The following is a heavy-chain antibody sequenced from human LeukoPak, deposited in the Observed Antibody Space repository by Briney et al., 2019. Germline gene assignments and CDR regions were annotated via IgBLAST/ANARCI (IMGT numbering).Heavy chain of an antibody. CDR3: AKERVKLAARPVGLDY. CDR2: ISGSGRTK. D-gene: IGHD6-6*01. CDR1: GFTFGNHL. J-gene: IGHJ4*02. V-gene: IGHV3-23*01. Sequence: GGSLRLSCEASGFTFGNHLMSWVRRAPGKGLEWVSSISGSGRTKYYGKSVKGPFTISRDNSKNTVYLQMNSLKAEDTALYYCAKERVKLAARPVGLDYWGQGTLVTVSS.